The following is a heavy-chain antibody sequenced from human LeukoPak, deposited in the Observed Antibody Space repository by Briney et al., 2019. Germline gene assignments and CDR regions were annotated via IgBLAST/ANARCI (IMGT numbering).Heavy chain of an antibody. V-gene: IGHV1-8*01. Sequence: ASVTVSCKASGYTFTTYDINWVRQATGQGLEWMGWMNPNSGNTGYAQKFQGRVTMTRNTSISTAYMELSSLRSEDTAVYYCARGLAVLAATSWAFDIWGHGTMVTVSS. CDR2: MNPNSGNT. CDR3: ARGLAVLAATSWAFDI. CDR1: GYTFTTYD. D-gene: IGHD2-15*01. J-gene: IGHJ3*02.